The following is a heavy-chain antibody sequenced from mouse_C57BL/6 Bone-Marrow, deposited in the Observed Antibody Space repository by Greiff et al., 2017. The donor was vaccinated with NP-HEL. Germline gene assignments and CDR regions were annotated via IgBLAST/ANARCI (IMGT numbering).Heavy chain of an antibody. J-gene: IGHJ1*03. CDR2: IYPRSGNT. V-gene: IGHV1-81*01. Sequence: QVQLQQSGAELARPGASVKLSCKASGYTFTSYGISWVKQRTGQGLEWIGEIYPRSGNTYYNEKFKGKATQTADKSSSTAYMELLSLTSEDSAVYSCATITTVVATPVWGTGTTVTVSS. CDR1: GYTFTSYG. D-gene: IGHD1-1*01. CDR3: ATITTVVATPV.